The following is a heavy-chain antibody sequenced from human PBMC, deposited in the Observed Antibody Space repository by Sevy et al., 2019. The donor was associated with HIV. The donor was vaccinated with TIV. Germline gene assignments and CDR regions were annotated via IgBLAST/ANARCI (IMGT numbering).Heavy chain of an antibody. V-gene: IGHV3-64D*06. D-gene: IGHD3-16*02. Sequence: GGSLRLSCSASGFTFSSYAMHWVRQAPGKGLEYVSAISSNGGSTYYADSVKGRFTISSDNSKNTLYLEMRSLRAEETAVYYFVNDLMITFGGVIATDYWGQGSLVTVSS. J-gene: IGHJ4*02. CDR2: ISSNGGST. CDR1: GFTFSSYA. CDR3: VNDLMITFGGVIATDY.